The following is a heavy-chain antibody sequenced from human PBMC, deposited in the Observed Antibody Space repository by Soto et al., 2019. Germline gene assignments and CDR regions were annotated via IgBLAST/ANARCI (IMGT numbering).Heavy chain of an antibody. V-gene: IGHV4-30-4*01. Sequence: PSETLSLTCTVSGGSISSGDYYWSWIRQPPGKGLEWIGYIYYSGSTYYNPSLKSRVTISVDTSKNQFSLKLSSVTAADTAVYYCARGLRYCSSTSCFENWFDPWGQGTLVTVSS. CDR1: GGSISSGDYY. CDR3: ARGLRYCSSTSCFENWFDP. CDR2: IYYSGST. J-gene: IGHJ5*02. D-gene: IGHD2-2*01.